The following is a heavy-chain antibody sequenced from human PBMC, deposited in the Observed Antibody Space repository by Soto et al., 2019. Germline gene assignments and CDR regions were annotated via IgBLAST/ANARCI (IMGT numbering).Heavy chain of an antibody. CDR2: ISSSSSTI. CDR1: GFTFSSYS. Sequence: GGSLRLSCAASGFTFSSYSMNWVRQAPGKGLEWVSYISSSSSTIYYADSVKGRFTISRDNAKNSLYLQMNSLRDEDTAVYYCASYCSGGSCYFLTAHGLDGMDVWGQGTTVTVSS. CDR3: ASYCSGGSCYFLTAHGLDGMDV. V-gene: IGHV3-48*02. D-gene: IGHD2-15*01. J-gene: IGHJ6*02.